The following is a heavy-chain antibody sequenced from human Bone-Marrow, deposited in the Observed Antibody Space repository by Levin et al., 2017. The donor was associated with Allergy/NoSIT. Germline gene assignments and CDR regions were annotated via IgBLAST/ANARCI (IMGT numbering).Heavy chain of an antibody. CDR1: GFTASSNH. Sequence: GGSLRLSCAASGFTASSNHMSWVRQAPGKGLEWLSFIYTDGRTHYADSVKGRFTISRDDSKNTLHLQMNSLRADDTAVYYCARGWFGELLSHWGQGTLVTVSS. CDR3: ARGWFGELLSH. V-gene: IGHV3-53*01. CDR2: IYTDGRT. J-gene: IGHJ4*02. D-gene: IGHD3-10*01.